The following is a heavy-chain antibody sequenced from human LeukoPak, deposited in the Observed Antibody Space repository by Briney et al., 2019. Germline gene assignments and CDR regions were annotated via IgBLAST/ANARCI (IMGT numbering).Heavy chain of an antibody. CDR1: GYSISSGSY. J-gene: IGHJ3*02. CDR2: IYHSGST. Sequence: SETLSLTCVVSGYSISSGSYWDWIRQPPGKGLEWIGSIYHSGSTYYNPSLKSRVTISVDTPKNQFSLKLSSVTAADTAVYYCARTTRNYPWDAFDIWGQGTMVTVSS. V-gene: IGHV4-38-2*01. CDR3: ARTTRNYPWDAFDI. D-gene: IGHD1-14*01.